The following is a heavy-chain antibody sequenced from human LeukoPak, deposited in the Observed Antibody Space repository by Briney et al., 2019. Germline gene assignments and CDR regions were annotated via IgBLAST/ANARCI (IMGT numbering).Heavy chain of an antibody. D-gene: IGHD5-12*01. Sequence: ASVKVSCKASGYTFTDYYIHWVRQAPGQGLEWMGWINPNTGGTNYAQKFQGRVTVTWDTSISTAYMELSRLRSDDTAVYYCARDSSGYDHDFDYWGQGTLVTVSS. CDR3: ARDSSGYDHDFDY. V-gene: IGHV1-2*02. CDR1: GYTFTDYY. J-gene: IGHJ4*02. CDR2: INPNTGGT.